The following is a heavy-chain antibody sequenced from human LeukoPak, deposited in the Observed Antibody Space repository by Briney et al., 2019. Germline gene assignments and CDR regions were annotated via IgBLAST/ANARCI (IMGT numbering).Heavy chain of an antibody. Sequence: SETLSLTCTVSGGSISSYYWSWIRQPAGKGLEWIGRIYTSGSANYNPSLKSRVTMSVDTSKNQFSLKLSSVTAADTAVYYCARAQNYYGSGSPSYYYYYYMDVWGKGTTVTISS. CDR2: IYTSGSA. CDR1: GGSISSYY. CDR3: ARAQNYYGSGSPSYYYYYYMDV. J-gene: IGHJ6*03. D-gene: IGHD3-10*01. V-gene: IGHV4-4*07.